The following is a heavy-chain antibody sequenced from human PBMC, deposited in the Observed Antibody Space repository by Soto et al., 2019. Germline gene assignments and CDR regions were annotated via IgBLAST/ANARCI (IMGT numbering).Heavy chain of an antibody. D-gene: IGHD2-15*01. Sequence: PVGSLRLSCAASGFTFDDYAMHWVRQAPGKGLEWVSGISWNSGSIGYADSVRGRFTISRDNAKNSLYLQMNSLRAEDTALYYCAKALVVAATYYYYGLDVWGQGTTVTVSS. CDR2: ISWNSGSI. J-gene: IGHJ6*02. V-gene: IGHV3-9*01. CDR1: GFTFDDYA. CDR3: AKALVVAATYYYYGLDV.